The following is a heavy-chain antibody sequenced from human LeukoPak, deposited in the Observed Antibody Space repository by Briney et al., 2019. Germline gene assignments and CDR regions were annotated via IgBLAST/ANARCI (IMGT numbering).Heavy chain of an antibody. CDR3: VTVNTAMTPAFFNY. J-gene: IGHJ4*02. V-gene: IGHV5-51*01. CDR1: GYSFANDW. CDR2: IYPHDSET. D-gene: IGHD5-18*01. Sequence: GESLKISCKDSGYSFANDWIGWVRQMPGKGLEYMGIIYPHDSETTYSRSFQGQVTISADTSITTAYLQWSSLRASDTAMYYCVTVNTAMTPAFFNYWGQGALVAVSS.